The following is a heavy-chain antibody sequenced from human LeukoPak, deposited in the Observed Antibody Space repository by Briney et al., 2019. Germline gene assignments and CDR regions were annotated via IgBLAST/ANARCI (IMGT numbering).Heavy chain of an antibody. CDR2: ISYDGSNK. J-gene: IGHJ4*02. CDR1: GFTFSSYA. CDR3: AREYDYGDYVGYFDY. V-gene: IGHV3-30-3*01. D-gene: IGHD4-17*01. Sequence: HPGGSLRLSCAASGFTFSSYAMHWVRQAPGKGLEWVAVISYDGSNKYYADSVKGRFTISRDNSKNTLYLQMNSLRAEDTAVYYCAREYDYGDYVGYFDYWGQGTLVTVSS.